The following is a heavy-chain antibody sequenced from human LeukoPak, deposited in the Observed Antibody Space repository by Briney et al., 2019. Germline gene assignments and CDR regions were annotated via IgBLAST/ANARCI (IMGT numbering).Heavy chain of an antibody. V-gene: IGHV3-23*01. CDR2: ISGTGGST. CDR1: GFTFSAYT. Sequence: GGSLRLSCAASGFTFSAYTINWVRQAPGKGLEWVSAISGTGGSTYYADSVKGRFTISRDNSKNTLYLQMNSLRAEDTAVYYCAKWGGYDILTGYYPSDYWGQGTLVTVSS. D-gene: IGHD3-9*01. CDR3: AKWGGYDILTGYYPSDY. J-gene: IGHJ4*02.